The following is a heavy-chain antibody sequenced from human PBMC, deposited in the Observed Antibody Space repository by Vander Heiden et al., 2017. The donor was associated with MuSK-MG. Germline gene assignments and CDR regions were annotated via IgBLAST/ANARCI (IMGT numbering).Heavy chain of an antibody. V-gene: IGHV3-30*18. D-gene: IGHD4-17*01. CDR2: ISYDGGDT. J-gene: IGHJ6*02. CDR3: AKSTATTAWYGMDV. Sequence: QVQLVQSGGGVVQPGRSLRLPCAASGFTFSPHARHWVRQAPGKGLEWVALISYDGGDTYYADSVKGRFTISRDNSKNTLFLQMNRLRDEDTAVYYCAKSTATTAWYGMDVWGQGTTVTVSS. CDR1: GFTFSPHA.